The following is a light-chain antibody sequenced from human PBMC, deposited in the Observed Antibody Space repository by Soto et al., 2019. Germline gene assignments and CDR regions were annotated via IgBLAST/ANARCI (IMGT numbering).Light chain of an antibody. CDR1: ISDVGLYDY. V-gene: IGLV2-14*01. CDR3: ISYTDRQSYL. J-gene: IGLJ1*01. Sequence: QSVLTQPASVSGSPGQSITISCTGTISDVGLYDYVSWYQQHPGKAPQLMIYAVSNLPSVVSNRFSASKSGNTASLTISGLQTEDEADYYCISYTDRQSYLFGTGTKVTVL. CDR2: AVS.